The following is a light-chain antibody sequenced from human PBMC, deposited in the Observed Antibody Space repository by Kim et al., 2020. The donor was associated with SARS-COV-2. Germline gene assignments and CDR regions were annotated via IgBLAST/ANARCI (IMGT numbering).Light chain of an antibody. CDR3: QQFSKWPLT. J-gene: IGKJ4*01. Sequence: EIVMTQSPATLSVSPGERVTLSCRASQTVDRNLAWYQQKGGQPPRLLIYRASTRATDIPDRFSGSGSGTEFTRTIHSLRSEDSGNYYFQQFSKWPLTFGGGTKVDIK. CDR2: RAS. V-gene: IGKV3-15*01. CDR1: QTVDRN.